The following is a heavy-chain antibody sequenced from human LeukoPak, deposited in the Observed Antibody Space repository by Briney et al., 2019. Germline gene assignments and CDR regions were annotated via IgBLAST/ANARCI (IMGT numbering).Heavy chain of an antibody. CDR1: GFTFSSYA. D-gene: IGHD6-13*01. J-gene: IGHJ4*02. V-gene: IGHV3-23*05. CDR2: IDSSGSYT. CDR3: AKGSAGGRPYYFDY. Sequence: GGPLRLSCAVSGFTFSSYAMSWVRQAPGKGLEWVSAIDSSGSYTWYDDSVKGRFTISRDNSKNTLYLRMNSLRAEDTAVYYCAKGSAGGRPYYFDYWGQETLVPVSS.